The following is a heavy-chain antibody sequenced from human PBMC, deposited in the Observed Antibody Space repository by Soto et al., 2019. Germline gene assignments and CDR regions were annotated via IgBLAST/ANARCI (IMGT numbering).Heavy chain of an antibody. V-gene: IGHV1-2*04. J-gene: IGHJ6*02. CDR3: ARDFSSSSGWGRYYYYGMDV. CDR2: INPNSGGT. CDR1: GYTFTGYY. Sequence: VSVKVSCKASGYTFTGYYMHWVRQAPGQGLEWMGWINPNSGGTNYAQKFQGWVTMTRDTSISTAYMELSRLRSDDTAVYYCARDFSSSSGWGRYYYYGMDVWGQGTTVTVSS. D-gene: IGHD6-6*01.